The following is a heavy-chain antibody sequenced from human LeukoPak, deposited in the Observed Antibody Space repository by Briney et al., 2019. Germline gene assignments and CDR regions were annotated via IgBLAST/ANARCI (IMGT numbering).Heavy chain of an antibody. CDR3: ARVKANWGWYFDY. CDR1: GFTVSSNY. Sequence: GGSLRLSCAASGFTVSSNYMSGVRQAPGKGLEWVSVIYSGGSTYYADSVKGRFTISRDNSKNTLYLQMNSLRAEDTAVYYCARVKANWGWYFDYWGQGTLVTVSS. J-gene: IGHJ4*02. CDR2: IYSGGST. D-gene: IGHD7-27*01. V-gene: IGHV3-53*01.